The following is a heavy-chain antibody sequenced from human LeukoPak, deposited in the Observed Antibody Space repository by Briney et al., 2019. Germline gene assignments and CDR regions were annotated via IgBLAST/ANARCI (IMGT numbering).Heavy chain of an antibody. J-gene: IGHJ4*02. V-gene: IGHV3-7*01. CDR3: ASAIAAADAY. Sequence: GGSLRLSCAVSGLTFSSSWMDWVRQAPGKGLEWVASINPDGNKKYSADSVKGRFTISRDNAENSLYLQMNSLRVEDTAVYFCASAIAAADAYWGQGTLVTVSS. D-gene: IGHD6-13*01. CDR1: GLTFSSSW. CDR2: INPDGNKK.